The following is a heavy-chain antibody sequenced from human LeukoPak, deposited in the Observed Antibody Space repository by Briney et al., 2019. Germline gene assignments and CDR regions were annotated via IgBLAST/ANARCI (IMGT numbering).Heavy chain of an antibody. CDR3: ARGALFVVVTAIHALDI. Sequence: SETLSLTCTVSGGSISSSSYYWGWIRQPPGKGLEWIGSIYYSGSTYYNPSLKSRVTISVDTSKNQFSLRLSSVTAADTAVYYCARGALFVVVTAIHALDIWGQGTMVTVSS. CDR2: IYYSGST. J-gene: IGHJ3*02. D-gene: IGHD2-21*02. CDR1: GGSISSSSYY. V-gene: IGHV4-39*07.